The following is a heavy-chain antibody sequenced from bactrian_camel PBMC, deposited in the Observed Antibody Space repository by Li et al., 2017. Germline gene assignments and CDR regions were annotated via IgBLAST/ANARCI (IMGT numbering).Heavy chain of an antibody. CDR1: KYIYNVNC. CDR2: INSDGST. J-gene: IGHJ6*01. V-gene: IGHV3S53*01. CDR3: AAVIGDSWGFCFHVIAREFNA. D-gene: IGHD5*01. Sequence: HVQLVESGGGSVQAGGSLRLSCVSSKYIYNVNCMVWFRQAPGKEREGVARINSDGSTRYADSVTGRFTISKDNAKNTLYLQMNSLKAEDTAMYYCAAVIGDSWGFCFHVIAREFNAWGQGTQVTVS.